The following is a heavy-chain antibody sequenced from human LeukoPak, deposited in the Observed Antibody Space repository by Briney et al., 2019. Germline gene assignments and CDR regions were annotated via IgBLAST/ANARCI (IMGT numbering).Heavy chain of an antibody. J-gene: IGHJ4*02. CDR1: GGSISSGGYY. CDR3: ARVQTGTFDY. Sequence: SETLSLTCTVSGGSISSGGYYWSWIRQHPGKGLEWIGYIYYSGSTYYNPSLKSRVTISVDTSKDQFSLKLSSVTAADTAVYYCARVQTGTFDYWGQGTLVTVSS. CDR2: IYYSGST. V-gene: IGHV4-31*03. D-gene: IGHD7-27*01.